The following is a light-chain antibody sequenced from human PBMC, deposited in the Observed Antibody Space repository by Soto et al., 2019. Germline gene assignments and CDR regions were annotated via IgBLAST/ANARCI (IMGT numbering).Light chain of an antibody. CDR2: EVS. Sequence: QSVLTQPASVSGSPGQSITISCTGTSGDIGSYNYVSWFRQHPGHAPRLMIYEVSHRPSRVSSRFSGSKSGNTASLTISGLQAEDEGDYYCASYTETSTFFGPGTKVTVL. CDR3: ASYTETSTF. J-gene: IGLJ1*01. V-gene: IGLV2-14*01. CDR1: SGDIGSYNY.